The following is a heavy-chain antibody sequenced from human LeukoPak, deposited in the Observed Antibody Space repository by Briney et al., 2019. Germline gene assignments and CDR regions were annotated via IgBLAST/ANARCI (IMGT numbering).Heavy chain of an antibody. CDR2: ISSSSSYI. Sequence: GGSLRLSCAASGFTFSSYSMNWVRQAPGKGLEWVSSISSSSSYIYYADSVKGRFTISRDNAKNSLYLQMNSLRAEDTAVYYCARDRDYDFWEPTFDYGMDVWGQGTTVTVSS. D-gene: IGHD3-3*01. CDR3: ARDRDYDFWEPTFDYGMDV. V-gene: IGHV3-21*01. CDR1: GFTFSSYS. J-gene: IGHJ6*02.